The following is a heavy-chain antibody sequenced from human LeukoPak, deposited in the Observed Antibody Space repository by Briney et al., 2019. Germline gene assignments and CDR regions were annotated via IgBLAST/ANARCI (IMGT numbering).Heavy chain of an antibody. J-gene: IGHJ5*02. V-gene: IGHV3-30*04. CDR2: ISYDGSNK. CDR3: ARDLQDGYNNSWFDP. D-gene: IGHD5-24*01. Sequence: GGSLRLSCAASGFTFSSYAMHWVRQAPGKGLEWVAVISYDGSNKYYADSVKGRFTISRDNSKNTLYLQMNSLRAEDTAVYYCARDLQDGYNNSWFDPWGQGTLVTVSS. CDR1: GFTFSSYA.